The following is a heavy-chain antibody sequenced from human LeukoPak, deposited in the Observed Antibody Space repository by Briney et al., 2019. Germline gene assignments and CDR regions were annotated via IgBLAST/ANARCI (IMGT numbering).Heavy chain of an antibody. CDR3: AREVAAGSYRGFDY. CDR1: GGSFSGYY. J-gene: IGHJ4*02. D-gene: IGHD6-19*01. Sequence: SETLSLTCAVYGGSFSGYYWSWIRQPPGKGLEWIGEINHSGSTNYNPSLKSRVTMSVDRSQNQFSPRLSTVTAADTAVYYCAREVAAGSYRGFDYWGQGTLVTVSS. V-gene: IGHV4-34*01. CDR2: INHSGST.